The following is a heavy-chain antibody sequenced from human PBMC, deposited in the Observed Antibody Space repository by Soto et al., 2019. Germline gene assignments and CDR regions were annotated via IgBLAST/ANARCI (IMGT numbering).Heavy chain of an antibody. V-gene: IGHV4-30-2*01. CDR2: IYHSGST. CDR1: GGSISSGGYS. Sequence: SETLSLTCAVSGGSISSGGYSWSWIRQPPGKGLEWIGYIYHSGSTYYDPSLKSRVTISVDRSKNQFSLKLSSVTAADTAVYYCARERGGWFDPWGKGTLVTSPQ. CDR3: ARERGGWFDP. J-gene: IGHJ5*02.